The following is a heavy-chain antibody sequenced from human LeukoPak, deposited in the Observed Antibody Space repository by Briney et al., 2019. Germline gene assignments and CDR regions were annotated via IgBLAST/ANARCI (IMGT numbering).Heavy chain of an antibody. D-gene: IGHD3-22*01. CDR1: GFTLSSYW. V-gene: IGHV3-7*02. J-gene: IGHJ4*02. CDR2: INRDGSEK. Sequence: GGSQRLSCAASGFTLSSYWMSWVRQAPGKGLEWVANINRDGSEKYYADSVKGRFTISRDNSKNTLYLQMNSLRAEDTAMYYCAKYNNSGRAGGYWGQGTLVTVSS. CDR3: AKYNNSGRAGGY.